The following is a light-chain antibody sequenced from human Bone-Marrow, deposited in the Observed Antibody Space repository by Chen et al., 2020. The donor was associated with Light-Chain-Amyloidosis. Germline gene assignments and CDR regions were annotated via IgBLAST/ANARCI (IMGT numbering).Light chain of an antibody. CDR2: WAS. Sequence: DTVMTQSPASLAAPLGARATINCKSSQSVLYSSNNRNYLAWYQQKPGQPPKLLVYWASTRQSGVPARFSGSGSGTDFTLTISSLQAEDVAVYYCHQYYDTPWTFGQGTKVEIK. CDR3: HQYYDTPWT. CDR1: QSVLYSSNNRNY. J-gene: IGKJ1*01. V-gene: IGKV4-1*01.